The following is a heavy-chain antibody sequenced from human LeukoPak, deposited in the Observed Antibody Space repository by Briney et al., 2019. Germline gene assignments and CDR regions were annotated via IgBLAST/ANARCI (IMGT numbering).Heavy chain of an antibody. CDR2: IYYSGSA. CDR3: ARERGGQRTGQFDQ. CDR1: GDSIRSSY. V-gene: IGHV4-59*01. Sequence: PSETLSLTCTVSGDSIRSSYWSWIRQPPGETLEWVGYIYYSGSANYNPSLKDRVSISVDTSQNQLSLRLSSVTAADTAVYYCARERGGQRTGQFDQWGQGSLVTVSS. J-gene: IGHJ4*02. D-gene: IGHD1-1*01.